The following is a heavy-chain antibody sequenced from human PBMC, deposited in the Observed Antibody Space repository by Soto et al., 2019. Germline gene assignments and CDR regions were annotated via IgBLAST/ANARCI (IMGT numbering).Heavy chain of an antibody. J-gene: IGHJ6*03. D-gene: IGHD2-8*01. CDR1: GFSLSTSGMC. CDR3: ARGVRNYYYYYMDV. Sequence: PTLVNPTQTLTLTCTFSGFSLSTSGMCVSWIRQPPGKALEWLARIDWDDDKYYSTSLKTRLTISKDTSKNQVVLTMTNMDPVDTATYYCARGVRNYYYYYMDVWGKGTTVTVSS. CDR2: IDWDDDK. V-gene: IGHV2-70*11.